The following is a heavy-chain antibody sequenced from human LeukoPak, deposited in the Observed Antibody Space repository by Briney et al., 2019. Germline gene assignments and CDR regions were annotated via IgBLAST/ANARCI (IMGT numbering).Heavy chain of an antibody. CDR1: GFTFSDYY. D-gene: IGHD2-15*01. Sequence: PGVSLRLSCAASGFTFSDYYMSWIRQAPGKGPEWVSFISSGSHTIYHADSVKGRFTVSRDNAKNSLYLQMNNLRVEDTAVYYCARGALLAGMDVWGQGTTVTVSS. CDR3: ARGALLAGMDV. V-gene: IGHV3-11*01. J-gene: IGHJ6*02. CDR2: ISSGSHTI.